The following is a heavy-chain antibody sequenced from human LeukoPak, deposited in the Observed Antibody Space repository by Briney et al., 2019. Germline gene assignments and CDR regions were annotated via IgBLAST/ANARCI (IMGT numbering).Heavy chain of an antibody. CDR1: GSIFTSYW. V-gene: IGHV5-51*01. CDR3: ASQGSYGDYNHYYYYYMDV. Sequence: GASLQISCKGSGSIFTSYWMGWVRQLPGKGLEWMGIIYPGDSDTRYSPSFQGHVTISADMSISTASLKWSSLKALDTAMYYCASQGSYGDYNHYYYYYMDVCRKGTTVTLSS. D-gene: IGHD4-17*01. J-gene: IGHJ6*03. CDR2: IYPGDSDT.